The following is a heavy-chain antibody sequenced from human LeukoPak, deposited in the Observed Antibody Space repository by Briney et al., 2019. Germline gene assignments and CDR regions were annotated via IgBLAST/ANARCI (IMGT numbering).Heavy chain of an antibody. CDR3: ARDSNGWPGHQYYFDY. D-gene: IGHD6-19*01. CDR2: IYYSGST. J-gene: IGHJ4*02. Sequence: PSETLSLTCTVSGGSISSYYWCWIRQPPGKGLEWIGYIYYSGSTNYNPSLKSRVTISVDTTKNQFSLKLSSVTAADTAVYYCARDSNGWPGHQYYFDYWGQGTLVTVSS. V-gene: IGHV4-59*01. CDR1: GGSISSYY.